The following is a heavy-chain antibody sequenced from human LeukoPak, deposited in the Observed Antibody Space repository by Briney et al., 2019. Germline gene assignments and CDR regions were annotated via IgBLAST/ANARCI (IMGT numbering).Heavy chain of an antibody. CDR2: IIPIFGTA. CDR1: GGTFSSYA. J-gene: IGHJ5*02. V-gene: IGHV1-69*06. D-gene: IGHD6-13*01. Sequence: AASVKVSCKASGGTFSSYAISWVRQAPGPGLEWMGGIIPIFGTANYAQKFQGRVTITADKSTSTAYMELSSLRSEDTAVYYCASTSAAAGPLHWFDPWGQGTLVTVSS. CDR3: ASTSAAAGPLHWFDP.